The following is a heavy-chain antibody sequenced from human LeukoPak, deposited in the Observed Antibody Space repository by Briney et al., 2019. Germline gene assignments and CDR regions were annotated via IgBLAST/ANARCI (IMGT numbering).Heavy chain of an antibody. CDR1: GYTFTSYG. Sequence: GASVKVSCKASGYTFTSYGISWVRQAPGQGLEWMGWISAYNGNTNYAQKLQGRVTMTTDTSTCTAYMELRSLRSDDTAVYYCARVGYYYDSSGYRFDYWGQGTLVTVSS. J-gene: IGHJ4*02. D-gene: IGHD3-22*01. CDR2: ISAYNGNT. V-gene: IGHV1-18*01. CDR3: ARVGYYYDSSGYRFDY.